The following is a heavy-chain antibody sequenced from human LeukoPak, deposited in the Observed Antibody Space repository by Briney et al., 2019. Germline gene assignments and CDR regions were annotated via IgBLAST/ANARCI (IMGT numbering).Heavy chain of an antibody. CDR3: AKDHGYGSGSYPSGLFDP. CDR2: ISGSGGST. V-gene: IGHV3-23*01. CDR1: GFTFSSYA. Sequence: GGSLRLSCAASGFTFSSYAMSWVRQAPGKGLEWVSAISGSGGSTYYADSVKGRFTISRDNSKNTLYLQMNSLRAEGTAVYYCAKDHGYGSGSYPSGLFDPWGQGTLVTVSS. D-gene: IGHD3-10*01. J-gene: IGHJ5*02.